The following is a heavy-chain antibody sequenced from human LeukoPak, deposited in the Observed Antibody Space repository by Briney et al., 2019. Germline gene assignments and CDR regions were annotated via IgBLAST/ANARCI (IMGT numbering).Heavy chain of an antibody. CDR2: ISGSGGST. J-gene: IGHJ4*02. D-gene: IGHD5-18*01. CDR3: AGRKWIQLWLFDY. Sequence: GGSLRLSCAASGFTFSSYAMSWVRRAPGKGLEWVSAISGSGGSTYYADSVKGRFTISRDNSKNTLYLQMNSLRAEDTAVYYCAGRKWIQLWLFDYWGQGTLVTVSS. V-gene: IGHV3-23*01. CDR1: GFTFSSYA.